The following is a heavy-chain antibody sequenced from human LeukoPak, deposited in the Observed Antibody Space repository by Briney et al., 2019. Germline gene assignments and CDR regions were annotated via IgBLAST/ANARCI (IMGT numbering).Heavy chain of an antibody. D-gene: IGHD3-22*01. CDR1: GFTFSSYG. CDR3: AKGFSSGPWDACDI. Sequence: GGSLRLSCAASGFTFSSYGMHWVRQAPGKGLEWAAVISYDGSKKYYADSVKGRFTISRDSSKNMLYLQTNSLRVEDTAVYYCAKGFSSGPWDACDIWGQGTMVTVSS. V-gene: IGHV3-30*18. CDR2: ISYDGSKK. J-gene: IGHJ3*02.